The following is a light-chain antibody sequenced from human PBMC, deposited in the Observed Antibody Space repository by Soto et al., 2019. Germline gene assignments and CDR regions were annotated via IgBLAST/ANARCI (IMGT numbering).Light chain of an antibody. CDR3: QQYGSLLYT. CDR2: GAS. CDR1: QSVSSSY. J-gene: IGKJ2*01. V-gene: IGKV3-20*01. Sequence: EIVLTQSPGTLSLSPGERATLSCRASQSVSSSYLAWYQQKPGQAPRLLIYGASSRATGIPDRFSGSGSGTDFTLTISRLEPEDLAVYYCQQYGSLLYTFGQGTKLEIK.